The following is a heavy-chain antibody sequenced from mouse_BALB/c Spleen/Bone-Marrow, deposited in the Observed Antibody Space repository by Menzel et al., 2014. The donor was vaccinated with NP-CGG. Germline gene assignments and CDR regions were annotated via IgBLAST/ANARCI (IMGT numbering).Heavy chain of an antibody. D-gene: IGHD2-14*01. V-gene: IGHV5-4*02. CDR2: ISDGGDYT. CDR3: ARDGEYRYDWFAY. Sequence: EVKVVESGGGLVKPGGSPKLSCTASGFTFNYYYMYWVRQTPEKRLEWVATISDGGDYTYYLDSVKGRFTISRDNAKNNLYPQKSILKSEDPAIYYCARDGEYRYDWFAYWGQGTLVTVSA. CDR1: GFTFNYYY. J-gene: IGHJ3*01.